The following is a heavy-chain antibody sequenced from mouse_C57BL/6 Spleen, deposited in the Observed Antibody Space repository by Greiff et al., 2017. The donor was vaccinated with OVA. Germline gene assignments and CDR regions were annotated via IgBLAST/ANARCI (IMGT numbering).Heavy chain of an antibody. V-gene: IGHV1-55*01. CDR1: GYTFTSYW. D-gene: IGHD2-3*01. CDR3: ARSSPDGYYGFDV. J-gene: IGHJ1*03. CDR2: IYPGSGST. Sequence: QVQLQQPGAELVKPGASVKMSCKASGYTFTSYWITWVKQRPGQGLEWIGDIYPGSGSTNSNEKFKSKATLTVDTSSITAYMQLSSLTSEDSAVYYCARSSPDGYYGFDVWGTGTTVTVSS.